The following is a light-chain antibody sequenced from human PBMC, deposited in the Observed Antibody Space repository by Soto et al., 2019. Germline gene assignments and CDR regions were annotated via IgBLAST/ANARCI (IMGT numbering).Light chain of an antibody. V-gene: IGKV3-20*01. J-gene: IGKJ5*01. CDR3: QYYGSTRNT. CDR1: ESVTSSH. CDR2: SAS. Sequence: EIVLTQSPDTLCLSPGERATLSCRASESVTSSHIAWYQQKPGQAPRLLIYSASSRATGIPDRFSGSGSGPDFPLTISTLEPEDFAVYYCQYYGSTRNTVGQGTRLEIK.